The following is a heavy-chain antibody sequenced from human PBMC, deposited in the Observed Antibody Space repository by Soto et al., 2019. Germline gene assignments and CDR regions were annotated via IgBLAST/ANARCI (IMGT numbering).Heavy chain of an antibody. CDR3: ARGSVPAALLSYYYMDV. CDR1: GDSFSINIAA. V-gene: IGHV6-1*01. J-gene: IGHJ6*03. D-gene: IGHD2-2*01. Sequence: SQTVSLTCEISGDSFSINIAAWNWIRQSPSRGLEWLGRTYYRSKWYNDYAVSVKSRITINPDTSKNQFSLQLNSVTPEDTAVYYCARGSVPAALLSYYYMDVWGKGTTVTV. CDR2: TYYRSKWYN.